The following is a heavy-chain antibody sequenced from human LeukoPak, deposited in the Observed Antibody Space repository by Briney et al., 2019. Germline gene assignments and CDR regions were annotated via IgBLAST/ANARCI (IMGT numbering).Heavy chain of an antibody. J-gene: IGHJ5*02. CDR2: INPSGGGT. Sequence: ASVKVSCKASGYTFTSYYMHWVRQAPGQGLEWMGIINPSGGGTSYAQKFQGRVTMTRDMSTSTVYMELSSLRSEDTAVYYCAREGSTRRWFDPWGQGTLVTVSS. CDR1: GYTFTSYY. CDR3: AREGSTRRWFDP. D-gene: IGHD2-2*01. V-gene: IGHV1-46*01.